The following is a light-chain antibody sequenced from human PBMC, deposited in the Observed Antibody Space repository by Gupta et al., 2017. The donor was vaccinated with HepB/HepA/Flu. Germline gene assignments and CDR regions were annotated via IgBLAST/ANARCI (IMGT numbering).Light chain of an antibody. Sequence: DIQMTQSPSSLSASVGDRVTITCQASQDISNYLNWYQQKPGKAPKLLIYDASNLETGVPSRFSGSGYGTDFTFTSSSRQPEDIAKYYWQQYDNLYTFGQGTKLEIK. CDR1: QDISNY. CDR2: DAS. CDR3: QQYDNLYT. V-gene: IGKV1-33*01. J-gene: IGKJ2*01.